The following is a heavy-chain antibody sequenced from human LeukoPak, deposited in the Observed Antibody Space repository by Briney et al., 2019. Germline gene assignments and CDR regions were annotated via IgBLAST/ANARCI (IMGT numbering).Heavy chain of an antibody. V-gene: IGHV3-23*01. J-gene: IGHJ4*02. CDR2: LSDFGGTT. Sequence: GGSLRLSCAASGFTFGSYAMTWVRQAPGKGLEWVSTLSDFGGTTYYSRSVKGRFTISRDNSKDTLYLEMDSLRAEDTAVYFCAKCKIFGVIECWGQGTLVSVSS. D-gene: IGHD3-3*01. CDR3: AKCKIFGVIEC. CDR1: GFTFGSYA.